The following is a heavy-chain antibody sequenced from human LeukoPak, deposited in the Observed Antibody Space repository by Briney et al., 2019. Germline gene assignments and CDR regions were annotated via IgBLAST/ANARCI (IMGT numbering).Heavy chain of an antibody. J-gene: IGHJ6*02. V-gene: IGHV3-73*01. CDR1: GFTFSGSA. CDR2: IRSKANSYAT. CDR3: ARHKEYSVAATRATTTRYYYGMDV. D-gene: IGHD6-19*01. Sequence: GGSLRLSCAASGFTFSGSAMHWVRQASGKGLEWVGRIRSKANSYATAYAASVKGRFTISRDDSKNTAYLQMNSLKTEDTAVYCCARHKEYSVAATRATTTRYYYGMDVWGQGTTVTVSS.